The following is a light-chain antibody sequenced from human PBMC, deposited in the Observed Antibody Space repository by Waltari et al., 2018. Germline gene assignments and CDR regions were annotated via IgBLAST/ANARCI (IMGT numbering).Light chain of an antibody. CDR3: QQGNTFPPT. Sequence: EIQMTQSPSSVSASVGDRVTITCRATQDINSALAWYQQKPGQAPNLLIYVVSSLQSGVPSRFSGSGSGTHFTLTISSLQPEDVATYYCQQGNTFPPTFGLGTRVQI. J-gene: IGKJ1*01. CDR1: QDINSA. CDR2: VVS. V-gene: IGKV1-12*01.